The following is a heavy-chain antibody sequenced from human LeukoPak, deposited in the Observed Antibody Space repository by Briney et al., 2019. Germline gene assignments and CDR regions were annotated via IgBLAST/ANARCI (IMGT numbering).Heavy chain of an antibody. CDR2: INHDGSHT. Sequence: TGGSLRLSCAASGLTFSNNWMAWVRQAPGEGPELLAHINHDGSHTGYVDSVKGRFTISRDNSKNSLYLQLNSLRAEDTAMYYCAKYLSRAFDCWGQGSLITVSS. CDR1: GLTFSNNW. V-gene: IGHV3-7*01. CDR3: AKYLSRAFDC. J-gene: IGHJ4*02. D-gene: IGHD2/OR15-2a*01.